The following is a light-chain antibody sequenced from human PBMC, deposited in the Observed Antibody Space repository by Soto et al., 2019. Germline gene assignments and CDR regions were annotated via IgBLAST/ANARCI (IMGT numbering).Light chain of an antibody. V-gene: IGLV2-14*03. CDR3: ASYTSISSLGV. CDR1: GSDIGSYKY. J-gene: IGLJ1*01. Sequence: QSALTQPASVSGSPGHSITISCTGTGSDIGSYKYVSWYQQHPGKAPKLIIFEVNNRPSGVSDRSSGSKSGNTASLIISGLQAEDKADYYCASYTSISSLGVFGTGTKVTVL. CDR2: EVN.